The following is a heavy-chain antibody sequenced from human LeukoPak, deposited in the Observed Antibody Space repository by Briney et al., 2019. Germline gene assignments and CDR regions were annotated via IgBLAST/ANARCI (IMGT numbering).Heavy chain of an antibody. CDR3: ARPAVGATDSGDY. D-gene: IGHD1-26*01. CDR1: GFTVSSNY. V-gene: IGHV3-53*01. Sequence: GGSLRLSCAASGFTVSSNYMSWVRQAPGKGLEWGSVIYSGGSTYYADSVKGRFTISRDNAKNSLYLQMNSLRAEDTAVYYCARPAVGATDSGDYWGQGTLVTVSS. J-gene: IGHJ4*02. CDR2: IYSGGST.